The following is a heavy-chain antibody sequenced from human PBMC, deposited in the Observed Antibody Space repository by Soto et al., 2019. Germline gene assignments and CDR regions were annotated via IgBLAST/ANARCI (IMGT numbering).Heavy chain of an antibody. CDR1: GGSISSGGYY. V-gene: IGHV4-31*03. Sequence: QVQLQESGPGLVKPSQTLSLTCTVSGGSISSGGYYWSWIRQHPGKGLEWNGYIYYSGSTYYNPSLKSRVTISVDTSKIQFSLKLSSVTAADTAVYYCARGSLRARGYCSSTSCSYYYYGMDVWGQGTTVTVSS. J-gene: IGHJ6*02. CDR3: ARGSLRARGYCSSTSCSYYYYGMDV. CDR2: IYYSGST. D-gene: IGHD2-2*01.